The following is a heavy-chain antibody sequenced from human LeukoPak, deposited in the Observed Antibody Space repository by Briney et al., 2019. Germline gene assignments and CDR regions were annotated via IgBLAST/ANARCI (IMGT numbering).Heavy chain of an antibody. V-gene: IGHV4-59*01. CDR3: ARSKRFGSSWYDGVDY. J-gene: IGHJ4*02. D-gene: IGHD6-13*01. CDR1: GGSISSYY. CDR2: IYYSGST. Sequence: SETLSLTCTVSGGSISSYYWSWIRQPPGKGLEWIGYIYYSGSTNYNPSLKSRVTISVDTSKNQFSLKLSSVTAADTAVYYCARSKRFGSSWYDGVDYWGQGTLVTVSS.